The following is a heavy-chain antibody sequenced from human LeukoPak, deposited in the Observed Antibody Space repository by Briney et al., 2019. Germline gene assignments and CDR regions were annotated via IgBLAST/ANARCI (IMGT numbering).Heavy chain of an antibody. CDR3: ARAGGGGGPSYYFDY. Sequence: PSQTLSLTCAVSGGSISSGGYSWSWIRQPPGKGLEWIVYIYHSGSTYYNPSLKSRVTISVDRSKNQFSLKLSSVTAADTAVYYCARAGGGGGPSYYFDYWGQGTLVTVSS. CDR1: GGSISSGGYS. J-gene: IGHJ4*02. D-gene: IGHD3-16*01. CDR2: IYHSGST. V-gene: IGHV4-30-2*01.